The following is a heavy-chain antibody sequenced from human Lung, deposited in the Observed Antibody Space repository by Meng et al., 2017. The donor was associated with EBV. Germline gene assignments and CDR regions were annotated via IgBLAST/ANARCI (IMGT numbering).Heavy chain of an antibody. CDR3: ARDEGGWLTAPDY. CDR2: IIPILGIA. Sequence: QVQLAHSGAEAKKPVSSVKIACKASGGAFSSYTISWVRQAPGQGLEWMVSIIPILGIANYAQKFQGRVTITADKSTSTAYMELSSLRSEDTAVYYCARDEGGWLTAPDYWGQGTLVTVSS. D-gene: IGHD5-24*01. CDR1: GGAFSSYT. V-gene: IGHV1-69*04. J-gene: IGHJ4*02.